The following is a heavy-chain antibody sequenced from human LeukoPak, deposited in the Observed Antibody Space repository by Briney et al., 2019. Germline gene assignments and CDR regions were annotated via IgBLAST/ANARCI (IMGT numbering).Heavy chain of an antibody. CDR3: ASAARLMVFDP. V-gene: IGHV4-59*08. CDR2: IYYSGST. J-gene: IGHJ5*02. D-gene: IGHD2-8*01. Sequence: SETLSLTCTVSGGSISSYYWSWIRPPPGKGLEWIGYIYYSGSTNYNPSLKSRVTISVDTSKNQFSLKLSSVTAADTAVYYCASAARLMVFDPWGQGTLVTVSS. CDR1: GGSISSYY.